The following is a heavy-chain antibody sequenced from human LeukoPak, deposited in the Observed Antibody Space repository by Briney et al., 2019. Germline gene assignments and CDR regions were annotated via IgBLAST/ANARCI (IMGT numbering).Heavy chain of an antibody. Sequence: SETLSLTCTVSGYSISSGYYWGWIRQPPGKGLEWIGSIYHSGSTYYNPSLKSRVTISVDTSKNQFSLKLSSVTAADTAVYYCVRRGGCSGGSCYSLYFDYWGQGTLVTVSS. D-gene: IGHD2-15*01. CDR3: VRRGGCSGGSCYSLYFDY. CDR2: IYHSGST. V-gene: IGHV4-38-2*02. CDR1: GYSISSGYY. J-gene: IGHJ4*02.